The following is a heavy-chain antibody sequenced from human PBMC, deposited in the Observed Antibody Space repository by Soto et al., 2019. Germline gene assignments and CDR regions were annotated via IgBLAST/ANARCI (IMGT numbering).Heavy chain of an antibody. CDR1: GGSFSGYS. J-gene: IGHJ4*02. Sequence: PSETLSLTCAVSGGSFSGYSWSWVRQPPGKGLEWIGEINHSGSSNYNPSLKSRVTISVDTSKNQFSLKLSSVTAADTAVYYCARHYCSSTGFYRFIDYWGQGTLVTVSS. V-gene: IGHV4-34*01. CDR2: INHSGSS. CDR3: ARHYCSSTGFYRFIDY. D-gene: IGHD2-2*01.